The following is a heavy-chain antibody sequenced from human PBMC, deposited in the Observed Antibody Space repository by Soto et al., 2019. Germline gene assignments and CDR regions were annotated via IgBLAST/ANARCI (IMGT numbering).Heavy chain of an antibody. CDR1: GFRFSTYD. Sequence: DVQLLESGGGLVQPGGSLRLSCAASGFRFSTYDMSWVRQAPGKGLEWVSVMSGSGSGTYYADSVKGRFTISRDNSKNTLYLQMSSLIAEDTAVYYCVRQAKLTTVTANVGYYYGLDVWGQGTTVTVS. CDR2: MSGSGSGT. CDR3: VRQAKLTTVTANVGYYYGLDV. J-gene: IGHJ6*02. D-gene: IGHD4-4*01. V-gene: IGHV3-23*01.